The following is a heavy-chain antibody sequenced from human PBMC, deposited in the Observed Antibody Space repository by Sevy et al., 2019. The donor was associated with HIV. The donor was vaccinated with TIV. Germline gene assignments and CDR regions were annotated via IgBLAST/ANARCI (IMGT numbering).Heavy chain of an antibody. D-gene: IGHD2-2*01. CDR2: IKKDGSEK. CDR3: ARDCSSTSCLWGLDV. V-gene: IGHV3-7*03. Sequence: GGSLRLSCAASGFTFSTYWMSWVRQAPGKGLEWVANIKKDGSEKYYVDSVKGRFTISRHNAKNSLYLQMNSLRVEDTSLYYSARDCSSTSCLWGLDVWGQGTSVTVSS. CDR1: GFTFSTYW. J-gene: IGHJ6*02.